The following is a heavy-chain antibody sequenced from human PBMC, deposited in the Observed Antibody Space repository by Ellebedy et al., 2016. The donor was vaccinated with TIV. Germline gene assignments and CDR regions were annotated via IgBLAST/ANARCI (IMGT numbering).Heavy chain of an antibody. Sequence: GESLKISCAASGFTFSGYWMSWVRQAPGKGLEWVANIKQDGSEKYYVDSVKGRFTISRDNAKNSLYLQMNSLRAEDTAVYYCASYLDATNYWGQGTLVTVSS. CDR3: ASYLDATNY. CDR2: IKQDGSEK. V-gene: IGHV3-7*01. J-gene: IGHJ4*02. CDR1: GFTFSGYW. D-gene: IGHD2-15*01.